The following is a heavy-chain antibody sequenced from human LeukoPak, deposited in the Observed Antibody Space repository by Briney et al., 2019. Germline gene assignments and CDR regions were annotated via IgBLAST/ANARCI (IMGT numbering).Heavy chain of an antibody. J-gene: IGHJ4*02. D-gene: IGHD1-26*01. CDR3: ARVLGGSSDY. CDR1: GFSFSRAW. V-gene: IGHV4-4*02. Sequence: GSLRLSCAASGFSFSRAWMSWVRQPPGKGLEWIGSIYYSGSTYYNPSLKSRVTISVDTSKNQFSLKLSSVTAADTAVYYCARVLGGSSDYWGQGTLVTVSS. CDR2: IYYSGST.